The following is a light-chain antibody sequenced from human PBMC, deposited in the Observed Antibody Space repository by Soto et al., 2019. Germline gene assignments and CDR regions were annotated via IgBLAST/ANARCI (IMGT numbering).Light chain of an antibody. V-gene: IGKV1-5*01. Sequence: DIQMTQSPSTLSASVGDRVTITCWASQSVSTWLAWYQQNPGKAPKLLIYDASSLQSGVPARFSGSGSRTEFTLTISSLQPDDFATYYCQQYNTYPWTFGQGTKVEIK. J-gene: IGKJ1*01. CDR3: QQYNTYPWT. CDR2: DAS. CDR1: QSVSTW.